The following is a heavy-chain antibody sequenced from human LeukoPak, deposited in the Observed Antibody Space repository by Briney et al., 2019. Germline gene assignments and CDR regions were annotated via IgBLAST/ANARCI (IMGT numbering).Heavy chain of an antibody. V-gene: IGHV3-23*01. D-gene: IGHD6-13*01. CDR1: GFTFSSYA. J-gene: IGHJ3*02. CDR3: AKAFREYGSSTYSSFDI. Sequence: GGSLRLSCAASGFTFSSYAMSWVRQAPGKGLQWVSTITGTTHYADSVRGRFTISRDNSKNILYLQMDSLSTEDTAIYYCAKAFREYGSSTYSSFDIWGQGTMVTVSS. CDR2: ITGTT.